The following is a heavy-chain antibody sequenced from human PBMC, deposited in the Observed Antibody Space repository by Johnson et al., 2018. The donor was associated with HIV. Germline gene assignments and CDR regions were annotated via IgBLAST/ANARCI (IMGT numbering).Heavy chain of an antibody. CDR2: SSRSGSTI. J-gene: IGHJ3*02. Sequence: QVQLVESGGGLVQPGGSLRLSCVASGFTFSDYYMSWIRQAPGKGLEWVSYSSRSGSTIYYADAVKGRFTISRDNTKNSLYLQMNSLRAEDTAVYYCARSATGTTADAFDIWGQGTMVTVSS. D-gene: IGHD1-7*01. V-gene: IGHV3-11*04. CDR1: GFTFSDYY. CDR3: ARSATGTTADAFDI.